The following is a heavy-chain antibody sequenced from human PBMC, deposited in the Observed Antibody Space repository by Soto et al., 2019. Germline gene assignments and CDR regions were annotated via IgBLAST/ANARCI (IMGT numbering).Heavy chain of an antibody. CDR2: ISAYNGNT. V-gene: IGHV1-18*01. CDR3: AREYCSGGSCYSGIFNY. Sequence: QVQLVQSGAEVKKPGASVKVSCKASGYTFTSYGISWVRQAPGQGLEWMGWISAYNGNTNYAQKLQGRVTMTTDTSASTAYMELRSLRSDDTAVYYCAREYCSGGSCYSGIFNYWGQGTLVTVSS. CDR1: GYTFTSYG. J-gene: IGHJ4*02. D-gene: IGHD2-15*01.